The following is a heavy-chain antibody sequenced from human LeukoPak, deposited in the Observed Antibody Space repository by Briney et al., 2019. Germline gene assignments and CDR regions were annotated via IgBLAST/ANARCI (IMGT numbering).Heavy chain of an antibody. V-gene: IGHV1-46*01. Sequence: GASVKVSCKASGDTFTSHYMHWVRQAPGQGLEWMGIINPSGDYTRYAQKFQGRVTMTSDTSTSTVYMELSSLRSEDTAVYYCARDVNPLDYWGQGALVTVSS. J-gene: IGHJ4*02. CDR2: INPSGDYT. CDR3: ARDVNPLDY. CDR1: GDTFTSHY.